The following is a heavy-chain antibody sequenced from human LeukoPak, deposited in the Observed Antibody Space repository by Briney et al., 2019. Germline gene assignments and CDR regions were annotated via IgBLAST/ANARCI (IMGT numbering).Heavy chain of an antibody. Sequence: GGSLRLSCSASGFTFNNYALTWVRQAPGKGLECVSAISGDGVSPYYADSVRGRFTISRDNSKNTLYLQMNSLRVEDTAVYFCARDPGAFPYFFDSWGQGTLVTVSS. CDR1: GFTFNNYA. J-gene: IGHJ4*02. CDR3: ARDPGAFPYFFDS. D-gene: IGHD4/OR15-4a*01. CDR2: ISGDGVSP. V-gene: IGHV3-23*01.